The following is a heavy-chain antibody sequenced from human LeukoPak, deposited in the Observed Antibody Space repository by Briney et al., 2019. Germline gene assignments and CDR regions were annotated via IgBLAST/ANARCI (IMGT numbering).Heavy chain of an antibody. J-gene: IGHJ4*02. D-gene: IGHD5-12*01. CDR3: AKGDIVATITVGFDY. CDR1: GFTFDDYA. V-gene: IGHV3-43*02. CDR2: ISGDGGST. Sequence: GGSLRLSCAASGFTFDDYAMHWVRQAPGKGLEWVSLISGDGGSTYYADSVKGRFTISRDNSKNSLYLQMNSLRTEDTALYYCAKGDIVATITVGFDYWGQGTLATVSS.